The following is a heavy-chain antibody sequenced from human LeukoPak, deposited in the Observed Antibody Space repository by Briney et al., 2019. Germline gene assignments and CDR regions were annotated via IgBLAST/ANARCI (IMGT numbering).Heavy chain of an antibody. D-gene: IGHD3-3*01. CDR1: GYTFTSYY. Sequence: GASVKVSCKASGYTFTSYYMHWVRQAPGQGLEWMGIINPSGGTTSYAQKFRGRVTMTRDTSTSTVHMELSSLRSEDTAVYYCARDSSSPHTIFVVVKGWFDPWGQGTLVTVSA. CDR3: ARDSSSPHTIFVVVKGWFDP. CDR2: INPSGGTT. J-gene: IGHJ5*02. V-gene: IGHV1-46*01.